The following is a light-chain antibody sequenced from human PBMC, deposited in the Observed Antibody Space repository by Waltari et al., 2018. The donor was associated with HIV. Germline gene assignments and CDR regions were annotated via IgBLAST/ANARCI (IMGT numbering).Light chain of an antibody. V-gene: IGKV1-5*03. CDR1: KSISSW. CDR2: KAS. Sequence: DIQMTQSPSTLSASVGDRVTITCRASKSISSWLAWYQQKPGKAPKLLIYKASSLESGVPSSFSGSGSGTEFTLTISSLQADDFATYYCQHYNGYSQTFGQGTKVEIK. CDR3: QHYNGYSQT. J-gene: IGKJ1*01.